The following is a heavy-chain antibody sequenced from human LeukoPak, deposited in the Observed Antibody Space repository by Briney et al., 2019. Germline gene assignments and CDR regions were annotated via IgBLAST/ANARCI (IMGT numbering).Heavy chain of an antibody. J-gene: IGHJ4*02. CDR3: ARDVY. CDR1: GFTFNNYA. CDR2: IKGDESEI. V-gene: IGHV3-7*04. Sequence: PGGSLRLSCAASGFTFNNYAMNWVRQAPGKGLEWVAAIKGDESEIYYVDSVKGRFTISRDNTKNSLYLQMNNLRAEDTAVFYCARDVYWGPGTLVTVSS.